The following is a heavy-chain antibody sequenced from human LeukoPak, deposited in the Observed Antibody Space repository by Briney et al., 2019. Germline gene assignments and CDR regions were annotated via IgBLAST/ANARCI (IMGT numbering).Heavy chain of an antibody. V-gene: IGHV3-74*01. CDR2: INPDDGST. D-gene: IGHD6-19*01. CDR1: GFTFRKYW. CDR3: AKAGTQQWLLFVGVY. J-gene: IGHJ4*02. Sequence: GGSPRLSCAASGFTFRKYWLHWVRQAPGKGLVWVSRINPDDGSTSYADSVKGRFTISRDNSKNTLYLQMNSLRVEDTAMYYCAKAGTQQWLLFVGVYWGQGALVTVSS.